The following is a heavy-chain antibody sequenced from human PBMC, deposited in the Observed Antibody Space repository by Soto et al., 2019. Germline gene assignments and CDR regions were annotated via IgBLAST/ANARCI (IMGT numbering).Heavy chain of an antibody. CDR3: AKAGYCSGGSCYPYYFDY. CDR1: GFTFSSYA. V-gene: IGHV3-23*01. D-gene: IGHD2-15*01. J-gene: IGHJ4*02. CDR2: ISGSGGST. Sequence: GGSLRLSCAASGFTFSSYAMSWVRQAPGKGLEWVSAISGSGGSTYYADSVKGRFTISRDNSKNTLYLQMNSLRAEDTAVYYCAKAGYCSGGSCYPYYFDYWGQGTLVTVSS.